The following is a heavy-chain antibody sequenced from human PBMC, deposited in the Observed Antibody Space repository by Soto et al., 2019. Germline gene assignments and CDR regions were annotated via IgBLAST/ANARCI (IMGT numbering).Heavy chain of an antibody. V-gene: IGHV3-7*01. CDR1: GLTFSSYW. D-gene: IGHD3-10*01. Sequence: EVHLVESGGGLAQPGGSLRLSCAASGLTFSSYWMTWVRQAPGKGLEWVANIKQDGSEKYYVDSVKGRFTISRDNAKNSLYLQMNNLRVLDTAVYYCARGEAIGDDPWGHGTVVSVSS. CDR3: ARGEAIGDDP. J-gene: IGHJ5*02. CDR2: IKQDGSEK.